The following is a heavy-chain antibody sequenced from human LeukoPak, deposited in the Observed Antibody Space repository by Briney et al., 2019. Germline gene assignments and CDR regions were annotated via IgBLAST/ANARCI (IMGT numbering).Heavy chain of an antibody. CDR1: GYTFTGYY. CDR3: ARDYTPSSSGYYDPSFDY. CDR2: INPSGGST. V-gene: IGHV1-46*01. J-gene: IGHJ4*02. Sequence: ASVKVSCKASGYTFTGYYMHWVRQAPGQGLEWMGWINPSGGSTSYAQKFQGRVTMTRDTSTSTVYMELSSLRSEDTTVYYCARDYTPSSSGYYDPSFDYWGQGTLVTVSS. D-gene: IGHD3-22*01.